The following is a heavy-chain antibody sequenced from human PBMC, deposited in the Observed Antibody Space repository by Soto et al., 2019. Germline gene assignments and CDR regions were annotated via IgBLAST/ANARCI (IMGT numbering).Heavy chain of an antibody. V-gene: IGHV3-53*02. CDR1: GFTVSSNY. CDR3: AREGDYYDSSGYDSRFDP. J-gene: IGHJ5*02. CDR2: IYSGGST. Sequence: EVQLVETGGGLIQPGGSLRLSCAASGFTVSSNYMSWVRQAPGKGLEWVSVIYSGGSTYYADSVKGRFTISRDNSKNTLYLQMNCLRAEDTAVDYCAREGDYYDSSGYDSRFDPWGQGTLVTVSS. D-gene: IGHD3-22*01.